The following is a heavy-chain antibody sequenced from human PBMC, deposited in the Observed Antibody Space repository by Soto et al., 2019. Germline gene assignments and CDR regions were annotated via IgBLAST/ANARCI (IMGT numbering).Heavy chain of an antibody. V-gene: IGHV1-46*01. Sequence: QVQLMQSGAEVKKPGASVKVSCKASGDTFTDYYIHWVRQAPGQGLEWMGTVNPSGGHTTYAQHFLGKVTMTRETSTSTLYMELTSLTSDDTAIYYCASGGHVVVVPAALDYWGQGTLVTVSS. J-gene: IGHJ4*02. CDR1: GDTFTDYY. CDR3: ASGGHVVVVPAALDY. CDR2: VNPSGGHT. D-gene: IGHD2-21*02.